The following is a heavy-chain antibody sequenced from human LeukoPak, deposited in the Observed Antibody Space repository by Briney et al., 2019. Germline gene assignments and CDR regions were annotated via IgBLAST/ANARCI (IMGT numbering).Heavy chain of an antibody. Sequence: SETLSLTCAVSGYSISSGYYWGWIRQPPGKGLEWIGSIYHSGSTYYNPSLKSRVTISVDTSKNQFSLKLSSVTAADTAVYYCARPSSGWYPDYWGQGTLVTVS. CDR1: GYSISSGYY. CDR2: IYHSGST. D-gene: IGHD6-19*01. CDR3: ARPSSGWYPDY. V-gene: IGHV4-38-2*01. J-gene: IGHJ4*02.